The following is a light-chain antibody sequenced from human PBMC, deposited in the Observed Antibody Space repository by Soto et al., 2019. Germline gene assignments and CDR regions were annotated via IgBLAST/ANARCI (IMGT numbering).Light chain of an antibody. CDR3: ISYTSSSLYV. J-gene: IGLJ1*01. V-gene: IGLV2-14*01. CDR1: SSDVGAYNY. Sequence: QSALTQPASVSGSPGQSITISCTGTSSDVGAYNYASWYQQHPGKAPKLLIYDVSNRPSGVSNRFSGSKSGNTASLTISGLQAEDEADYYCISYTSSSLYVFGTGTKVTVL. CDR2: DVS.